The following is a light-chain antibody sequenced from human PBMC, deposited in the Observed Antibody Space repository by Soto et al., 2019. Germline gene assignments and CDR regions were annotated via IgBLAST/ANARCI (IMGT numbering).Light chain of an antibody. V-gene: IGKV3-20*01. Sequence: EIVLTQSPGTLSLSPGERATLSCRASQSVSSTYLAWYQQKPGQAPRLLIYGASSRATGIPDRFSGSASGSDFTLTISRLEPEDFAVYYCQQYYSTPLWTFGQGTKVEIK. CDR3: QQYYSTPLWT. J-gene: IGKJ1*01. CDR1: QSVSSTY. CDR2: GAS.